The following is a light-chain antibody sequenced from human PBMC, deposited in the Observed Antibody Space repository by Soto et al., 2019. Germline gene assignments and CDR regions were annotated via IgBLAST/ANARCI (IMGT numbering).Light chain of an antibody. Sequence: DIQMTQSPSSLSASVGDRVTITCQASQDINNYLNWYQQKSGKAPKLLTYDASDLETGVPSRFSGSGSGTDFTFTISSLQPEDIATYYCQQYDNLPLTFGGGTKVDIK. V-gene: IGKV1-33*01. CDR2: DAS. CDR3: QQYDNLPLT. J-gene: IGKJ4*01. CDR1: QDINNY.